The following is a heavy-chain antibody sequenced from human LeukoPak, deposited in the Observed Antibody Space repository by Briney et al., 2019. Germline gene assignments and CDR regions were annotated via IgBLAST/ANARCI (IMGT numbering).Heavy chain of an antibody. CDR1: GGSISSYY. CDR2: IYTSGST. J-gene: IGHJ4*02. Sequence: SETLSLTCTVSGGSISSYYWSWIRQPAGMGLEWIGRIYTSGSTNYNPSLKSRVTMSVDTSKNQFSLKLSSVTAADTAVYYCARALGYSSGWYLDFDYWGQGTLVTVSS. D-gene: IGHD6-19*01. CDR3: ARALGYSSGWYLDFDY. V-gene: IGHV4-4*07.